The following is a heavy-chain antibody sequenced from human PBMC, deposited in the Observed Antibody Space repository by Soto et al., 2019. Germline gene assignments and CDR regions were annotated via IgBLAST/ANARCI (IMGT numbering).Heavy chain of an antibody. D-gene: IGHD2-15*01. J-gene: IGHJ6*02. CDR2: VNPILNIA. Sequence: QVQLVQSGAEVKKPGSSVKVSCKAPRGLFTSYVFNWVRQAPGQGLEWMGGVNPILNIADHAQKFQGRVTITADAXXGXVXXELSSLRSDDTATYFCARYRHWSGDSCNDYYIMDVWGQGTTITVSS. V-gene: IGHV1-69*04. CDR3: ARYRHWSGDSCNDYYIMDV. CDR1: RGLFTSYV.